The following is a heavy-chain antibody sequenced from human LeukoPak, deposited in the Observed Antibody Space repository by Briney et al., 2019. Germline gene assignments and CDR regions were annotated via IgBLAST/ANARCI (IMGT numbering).Heavy chain of an antibody. CDR3: ARPTEPRWSGGGSSWPIDC. J-gene: IGHJ4*02. Sequence: ASVKVSCKASGYTFTGYYMHWVRQAPGQGLEWMGWINPNSGGTNYAQKFQGRVTMTRDTSISTAYMELSRLRSDDTAVYYCARPTEPRWSGGGSSWPIDCWGQGTLVTVSS. D-gene: IGHD6-13*01. CDR2: INPNSGGT. V-gene: IGHV1-2*02. CDR1: GYTFTGYY.